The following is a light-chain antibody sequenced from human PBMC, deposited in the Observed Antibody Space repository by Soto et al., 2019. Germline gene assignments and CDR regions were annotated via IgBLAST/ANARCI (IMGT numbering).Light chain of an antibody. J-gene: IGLJ1*01. CDR1: SSDIGDSNY. CDR2: DLS. CDR3: SSFRSSSTSYV. Sequence: QSALTQPASVSGSPGQSITISCTGTSSDIGDSNYVSWYQQHPGKAPKLVIYDLSNRPSGVSNRFSGSKSANTASLTISGLQAEDEADYYCSSFRSSSTSYVFGTGTKLTVL. V-gene: IGLV2-14*03.